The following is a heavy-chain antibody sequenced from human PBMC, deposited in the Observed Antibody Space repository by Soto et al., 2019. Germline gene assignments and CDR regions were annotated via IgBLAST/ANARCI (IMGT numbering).Heavy chain of an antibody. Sequence: PSETLSLTCTVSGGSISSGGYYWSWIRQHPGKGLEWIGYIYYSGSTYYNPSLKSRVTISVDTSKNQFSLKLSSVTAADTAVYYCARSSSGWYPPHYNWFDPWGQGTLVTVSS. CDR1: GGSISSGGYY. V-gene: IGHV4-31*03. CDR3: ARSSSGWYPPHYNWFDP. J-gene: IGHJ5*02. D-gene: IGHD6-19*01. CDR2: IYYSGST.